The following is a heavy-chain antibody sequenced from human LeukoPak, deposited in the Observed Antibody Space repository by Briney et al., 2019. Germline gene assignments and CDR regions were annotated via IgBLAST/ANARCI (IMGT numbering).Heavy chain of an antibody. CDR2: INHSGST. V-gene: IGHV4-34*01. Sequence: SETLSLTCAVYGGSFSGYYWSWIRQPPGKGLEWIGEINHSGSTNYNPSLKSRVTISVDTSKNQFSLKLSSVTAADTAVYYCARLKVGATTRKRYFDYWGQGTLVTVSS. J-gene: IGHJ4*02. CDR1: GGSFSGYY. D-gene: IGHD1-26*01. CDR3: ARLKVGATTRKRYFDY.